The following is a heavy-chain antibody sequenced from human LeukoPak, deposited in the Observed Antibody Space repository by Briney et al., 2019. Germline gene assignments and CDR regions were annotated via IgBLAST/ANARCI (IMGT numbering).Heavy chain of an antibody. CDR2: IYYSGST. J-gene: IGHJ4*02. CDR3: ARIGGIGGDYFDY. D-gene: IGHD1-26*01. Sequence: SETLSLTCTVSGGSISSYYWSWIRQPPGKGLEWIGYIYYSGSTNYNPSLKSRVSISVDTSKNQFSLKLSSVTAADTAVYYCARIGGIGGDYFDYWGQGTLVTVSS. CDR1: GGSISSYY. V-gene: IGHV4-59*01.